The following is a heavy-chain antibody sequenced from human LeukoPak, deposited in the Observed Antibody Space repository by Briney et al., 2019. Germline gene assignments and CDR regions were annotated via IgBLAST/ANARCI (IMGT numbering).Heavy chain of an antibody. CDR2: IYTSGST. J-gene: IGHJ3*02. D-gene: IGHD1-26*01. CDR1: GGSISSGSYY. V-gene: IGHV4-61*02. Sequence: SQTLSLTCTVSGGSISSGSYYWSWIRQPAGKGLEWIGRIYTSGSTNYNPSLKSRVTISVDTSKNQFSLKLSSVTAADTAVYYCAREAGSYYFFDNAFDIWGQGTMVTVSS. CDR3: AREAGSYYFFDNAFDI.